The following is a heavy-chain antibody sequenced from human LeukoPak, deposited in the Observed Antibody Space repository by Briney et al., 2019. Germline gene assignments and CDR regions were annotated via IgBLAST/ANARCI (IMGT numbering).Heavy chain of an antibody. CDR2: INHSGST. CDR1: GGSFSGYY. D-gene: IGHD3-9*01. CDR3: ARHSVAGYYIGY. Sequence: SETLSLTCAVYGGSFSGYYWSWIRQPPGKGLEWIGEINHSGSTNYNPSLKSRVTISVDTSKNQFSLKLSSVTAADTAVYYCARHSVAGYYIGYWGQGTLVTVSS. J-gene: IGHJ4*02. V-gene: IGHV4-34*01.